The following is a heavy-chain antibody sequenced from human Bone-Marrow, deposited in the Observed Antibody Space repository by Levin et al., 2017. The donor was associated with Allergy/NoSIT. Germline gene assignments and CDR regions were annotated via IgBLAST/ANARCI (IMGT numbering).Heavy chain of an antibody. CDR3: ARDAGEVGGRRDPFDI. CDR2: IYHVGNT. D-gene: IGHD1-26*01. J-gene: IGHJ3*02. Sequence: LSQTLSLTCGVSGGSISSSNWWIWVRQVPGMGLEWVGAIYHVGNTNYNPSLKSRVTLSIDKSKNEFSLKLKSVTAADTAVYYCARDAGEVGGRRDPFDIWGQGTMVAVSS. CDR1: GGSISSSNW. V-gene: IGHV4-4*02.